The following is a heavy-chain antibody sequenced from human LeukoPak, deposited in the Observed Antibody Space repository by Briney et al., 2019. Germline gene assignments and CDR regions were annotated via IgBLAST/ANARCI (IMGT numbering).Heavy chain of an antibody. J-gene: IGHJ4*02. D-gene: IGHD3-10*01. CDR3: ARLGELLPIDY. Sequence: GASVKVSCKASGYTFTSYAMHWVRQAPGQRLEWMGWINAGNGNTKYSQKFQGRVTITRDTSASTAYIELSSLRSEDTAVYYCARLGELLPIDYWGQGTLVTVSS. CDR2: INAGNGNT. CDR1: GYTFTSYA. V-gene: IGHV1-3*01.